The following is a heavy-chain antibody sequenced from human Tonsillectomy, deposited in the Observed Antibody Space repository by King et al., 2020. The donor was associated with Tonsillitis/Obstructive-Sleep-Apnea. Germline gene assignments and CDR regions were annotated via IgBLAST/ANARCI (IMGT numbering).Heavy chain of an antibody. CDR3: ARVFCGGDCYPFDY. V-gene: IGHV1-18*01. D-gene: IGHD2-21*01. Sequence: HVQLVQSGAEVKKPGASVKFSCKASGYTFTSYGISWVRQAPGQGLEWMGWISPYNGNTKNAQKLQGRVTMTTDTSTSTAYMELRSLRSDDTAVYYCARVFCGGDCYPFDYWGQGTLVTVSS. CDR2: ISPYNGNT. CDR1: GYTFTSYG. J-gene: IGHJ4*02.